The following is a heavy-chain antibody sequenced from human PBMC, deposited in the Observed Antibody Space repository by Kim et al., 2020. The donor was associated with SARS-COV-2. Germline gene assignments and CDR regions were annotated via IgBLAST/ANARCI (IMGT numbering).Heavy chain of an antibody. D-gene: IGHD2-8*02. CDR3: ARALLAEMFSGFDY. CDR2: ISAYNGNT. V-gene: IGHV1-18*01. J-gene: IGHJ4*02. Sequence: ASVKVSCKASGYTFTSYGISWVRQAPGQGLEWMGWISAYNGNTNYAQKLQGRVTMTTDTSTSTAYMELRSLRSDDTAVYYCARALLAEMFSGFDYWGQGTLVTVSS. CDR1: GYTFTSYG.